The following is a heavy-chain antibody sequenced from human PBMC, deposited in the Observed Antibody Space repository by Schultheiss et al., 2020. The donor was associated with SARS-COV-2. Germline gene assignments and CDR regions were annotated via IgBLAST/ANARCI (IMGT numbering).Heavy chain of an antibody. D-gene: IGHD3-22*01. Sequence: ETLSLTCAVYGGSFSGYYWSWIRQAPGKGLEWVSRINSDGSSTSYADSVKGRFTISRDNAKNSLYLQMNSLRAEDTALYHCAKDLKWLSSPSNAFDIWGQGTMVTVSS. J-gene: IGHJ3*02. CDR3: AKDLKWLSSPSNAFDI. CDR1: GGSFSGYY. V-gene: IGHV3-74*01. CDR2: INSDGSST.